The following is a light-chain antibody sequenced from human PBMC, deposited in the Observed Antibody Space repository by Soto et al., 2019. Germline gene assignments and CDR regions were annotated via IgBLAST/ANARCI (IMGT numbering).Light chain of an antibody. CDR2: EVS. Sequence: QSALTQPASVSGSPGQSITISCTGTSSDIGGYNFVSWYHQHPGKAPKLMIYEVSNRPSGVSDRFSGSKSGNTASLTISGLQAEDEADYYCQSYDSSLSGYVFGTGTKVTVL. CDR3: QSYDSSLSGYV. CDR1: SSDIGGYNF. V-gene: IGLV2-14*01. J-gene: IGLJ1*01.